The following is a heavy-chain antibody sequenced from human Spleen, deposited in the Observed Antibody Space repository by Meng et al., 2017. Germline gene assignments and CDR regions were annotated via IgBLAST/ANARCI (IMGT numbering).Heavy chain of an antibody. CDR3: ARGIAVAGTNPPFDY. V-gene: IGHV4-31*01. CDR2: IYYSGST. D-gene: IGHD6-19*01. Sequence: QVQLQESGPGLVKPSQTLSLPCTVSGDSISSGGYYWSWIRQHPGKGLEWIGYIYYSGSTYYNPSLKSLVTMSVDTSKNQFSLNLSSVTAADTAVYYCARGIAVAGTNPPFDYWGQGTLVTVSS. J-gene: IGHJ4*02. CDR1: GDSISSGGYY.